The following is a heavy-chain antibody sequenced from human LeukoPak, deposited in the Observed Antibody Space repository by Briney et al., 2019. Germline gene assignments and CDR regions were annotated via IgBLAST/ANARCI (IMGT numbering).Heavy chain of an antibody. Sequence: PGGSLRLSCAASGFTFSSYAMSWVRQAPGKGLEWVSGISGGGGRTFCADSVKGRFTISRDNSKNTLYLQMNSLRAEDTAIYYCAKEQWLAQSAYFDYWGQGTLVTVSS. J-gene: IGHJ4*02. D-gene: IGHD6-19*01. CDR3: AKEQWLAQSAYFDY. V-gene: IGHV3-23*01. CDR1: GFTFSSYA. CDR2: ISGGGGRT.